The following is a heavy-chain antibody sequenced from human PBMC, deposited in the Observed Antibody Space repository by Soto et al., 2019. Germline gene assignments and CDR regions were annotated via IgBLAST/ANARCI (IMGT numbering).Heavy chain of an antibody. J-gene: IGHJ1*01. CDR2: IIPIFGPA. Sequence: QVQLVQSGAEVKKPGSSVKVSCKASGGTFSRYAISWVRQAPGQGLEWMGGIIPIFGPANYAQKFQGRVMITADESTGRVSMELSSLRSEDTAVYYCAGRGSSSSFTPTCFPHWGQCTLVTVSS. CDR3: AGRGSSSSFTPTCFPH. D-gene: IGHD6-13*01. CDR1: GGTFSRYA. V-gene: IGHV1-69*12.